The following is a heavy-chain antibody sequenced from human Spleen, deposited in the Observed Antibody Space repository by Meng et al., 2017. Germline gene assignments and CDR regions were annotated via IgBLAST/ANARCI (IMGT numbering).Heavy chain of an antibody. D-gene: IGHD4-11*01. CDR3: ARGPTTVAHDFDY. CDR1: GGSFSDYY. J-gene: IGHJ4*02. V-gene: IGHV4-34*01. Sequence: QVQLQQWGGGLLKPSETLSLTCVVSGGSFSDYYWSWTRQPPGKGLEWIGEINHRGNTNYNSFLESRVTISVDTSQNSLSLKLSSVTAADSAVYYCARGPTTVAHDFDYWGQGTLVTVSS. CDR2: INHRGNT.